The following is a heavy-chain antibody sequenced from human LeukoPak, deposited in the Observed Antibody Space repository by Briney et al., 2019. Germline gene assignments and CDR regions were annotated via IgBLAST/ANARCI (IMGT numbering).Heavy chain of an antibody. Sequence: SETLSLTCNVSGYSISSGYYWAWIRQAPGKGLEWIGSIYHSGYTHYNPSLKGRVTISVDTSKTDFSLKLSSVAAADTAIYYCARDMNPTHYFDYWGQGTLVPVSS. CDR1: GYSISSGYY. V-gene: IGHV4-38-2*02. D-gene: IGHD3-16*01. CDR3: ARDMNPTHYFDY. CDR2: IYHSGYT. J-gene: IGHJ4*02.